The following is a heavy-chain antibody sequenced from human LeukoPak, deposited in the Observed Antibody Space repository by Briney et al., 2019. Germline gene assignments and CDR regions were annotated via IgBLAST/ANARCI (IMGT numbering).Heavy chain of an antibody. CDR1: GFTFSSFA. CDR3: AKGMHYDSSGYPTPFDH. CDR2: ISDTGGST. V-gene: IGHV3-23*01. Sequence: PGGSLRLSCAASGFTFSSFAMSWVRQAPGKGLEWVSTISDTGGSTYYADSVKGRFTISRDNSKNTLYLQMNSQRAEDTAVYYCAKGMHYDSSGYPTPFDHWGQGTLVTVSS. J-gene: IGHJ4*02. D-gene: IGHD3-22*01.